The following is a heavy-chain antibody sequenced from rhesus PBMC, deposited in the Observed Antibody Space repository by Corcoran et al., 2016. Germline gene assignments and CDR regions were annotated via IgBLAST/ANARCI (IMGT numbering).Heavy chain of an antibody. J-gene: IGHJ4*01. CDR2: IGGSSGSP. CDR3: ARHEDGSSYVNY. CDR1: GGSISSSY. V-gene: IGHV4-169*01. Sequence: QLQLQESGPGLVKPSETLSLTCAVSGGSISSSYWSWIRQAPGKGLEGIGDIGGSSGSPNSNPSLKSRVTLSVDTSKNQLSLKLSSVTAADTAVYYCARHEDGSSYVNYWGQGVLVTVSS. D-gene: IGHD3-9*01.